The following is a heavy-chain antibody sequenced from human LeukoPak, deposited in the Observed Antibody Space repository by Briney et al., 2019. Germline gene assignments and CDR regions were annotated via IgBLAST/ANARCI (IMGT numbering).Heavy chain of an antibody. CDR2: ISYDGSNK. J-gene: IGHJ4*02. CDR1: GFTFNTYA. V-gene: IGHV3-30-3*01. D-gene: IGHD6-6*01. CDR3: ARSRYSSSSVDFDY. Sequence: PGRSLSLSCAASGFTFNTYAMNWVRQAPGKGLEWVAVISYDGSNKYYADSVKGRFTTSRDNSKNTLYLQMNSLRAEDTAVYYCARSRYSSSSVDFDYWGQGTLVTVSS.